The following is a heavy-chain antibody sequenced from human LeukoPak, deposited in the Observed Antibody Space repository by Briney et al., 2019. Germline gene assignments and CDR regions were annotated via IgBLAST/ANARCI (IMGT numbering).Heavy chain of an antibody. CDR1: GFTFSSYG. CDR2: ISGSGGST. V-gene: IGHV3-23*01. J-gene: IGHJ4*02. Sequence: GGSLRLSCAASGFTFSSYGMSWVRQAPGKGLEWVSAISGSGGSTYYADSVKGRFTISRDNSKNTLYLQMNSLRAEDTAVYYCAKVAWDIVVVPAAYGLDYWGQGTLVTVSS. CDR3: AKVAWDIVVVPAAYGLDY. D-gene: IGHD2-2*01.